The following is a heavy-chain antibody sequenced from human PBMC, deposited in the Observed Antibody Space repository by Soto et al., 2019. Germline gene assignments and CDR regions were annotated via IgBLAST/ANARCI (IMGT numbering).Heavy chain of an antibody. CDR2: IYSGGGPT. V-gene: IGHV3-66*01. CDR1: GFTVSSTY. CDR3: ARWAVGYGGLDY. J-gene: IGHJ4*02. Sequence: EVQLVESGGGLVQPGGSLRLSCAASGFTVSSTYMSWVRQAPGKGLEWVSVIYSGGGPTYYADSVKGRFTISRDNSKNTVYLQMNSLRSEDTAVYYCARWAVGYGGLDYLGQGTLVTVSS. D-gene: IGHD6-19*01.